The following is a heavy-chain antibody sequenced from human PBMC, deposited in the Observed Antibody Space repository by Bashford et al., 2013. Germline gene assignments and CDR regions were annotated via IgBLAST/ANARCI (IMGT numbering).Heavy chain of an antibody. Sequence: RPLLYSSETLSLTCTVSGGSISSSSYYWGWDPPAPQGRGWSGLGVSIIVGAPTTTRPFKSRVTISVDTSKNQFSLKLSSVTAADTAVYYCARHVWYYYDSSGYFDAFDIWGQGTMVTVSS. CDR2: SIIVGAP. D-gene: IGHD3-22*01. CDR1: GGSISSSSYY. V-gene: IGHV4-39*01. J-gene: IGHJ3*02. CDR3: ARHVWYYYDSSGYFDAFDI.